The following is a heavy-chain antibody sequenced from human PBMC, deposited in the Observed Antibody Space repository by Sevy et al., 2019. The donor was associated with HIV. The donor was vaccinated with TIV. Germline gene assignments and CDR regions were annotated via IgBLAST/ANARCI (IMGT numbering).Heavy chain of an antibody. V-gene: IGHV3-48*03. CDR3: SNYVHY. Sequence: GGSLRLSCAASGFTFNVYEMNWVRQAPGKGLEWVSYISSGFSKSYADSVKGRFTISRDNTKNSLYLQMNSLRAEETAVYYWSNYVHYWGQGTLVTVSS. CDR1: GFTFNVYE. CDR2: ISSGFSK. J-gene: IGHJ4*02. D-gene: IGHD6-6*01.